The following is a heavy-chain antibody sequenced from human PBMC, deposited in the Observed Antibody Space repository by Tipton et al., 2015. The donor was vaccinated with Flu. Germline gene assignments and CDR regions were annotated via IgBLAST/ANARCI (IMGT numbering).Heavy chain of an antibody. Sequence: QLVQSGPEVKKPGSSVKVSCKASGGTFSSYAISWVRQAPGQGPEWMGRIIPIFGTANYAQKFQGRVTITADESTSTAYMELSSLRSEDTAVYYCARDLYYYDSSGYWSYYYYGMDVWGQGTTVTVSS. J-gene: IGHJ6*02. V-gene: IGHV1-69*15. D-gene: IGHD3-22*01. CDR2: IIPIFGTA. CDR1: GGTFSSYA. CDR3: ARDLYYYDSSGYWSYYYYGMDV.